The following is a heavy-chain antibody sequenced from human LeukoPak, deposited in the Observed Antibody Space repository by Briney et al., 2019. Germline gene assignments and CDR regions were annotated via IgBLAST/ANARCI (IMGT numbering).Heavy chain of an antibody. Sequence: ASVKVSCKASGYTFTGYYMHWVRQAPGQGLEWMGWINPNSGGTNYAQKFQGRVTMTRDTSISTAYMELSRLRSDDTAVYYCARVHDYGDYVAYWGQGTLVTVSS. J-gene: IGHJ4*02. V-gene: IGHV1-2*02. D-gene: IGHD4-17*01. CDR2: INPNSGGT. CDR1: GYTFTGYY. CDR3: ARVHDYGDYVAY.